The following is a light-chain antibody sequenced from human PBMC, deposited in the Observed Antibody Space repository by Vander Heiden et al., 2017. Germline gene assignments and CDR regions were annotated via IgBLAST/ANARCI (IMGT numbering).Light chain of an antibody. V-gene: IGKV1-39*01. J-gene: IGKJ1*01. CDR3: QQYDSTLVRT. Sequence: DILLTPSPSSLSASVGDRVSITCQASQGISSYLNWYQQKPGKAPKLLIYAASNLQSGVPSRFSGSGSGTDFTLTISSLQPEDIATYYCQQYDSTLVRTFGQGTKVEIK. CDR2: AAS. CDR1: QGISSY.